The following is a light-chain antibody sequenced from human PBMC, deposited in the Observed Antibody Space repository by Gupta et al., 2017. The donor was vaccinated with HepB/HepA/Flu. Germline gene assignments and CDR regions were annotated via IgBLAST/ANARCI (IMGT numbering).Light chain of an antibody. V-gene: IGKV3-20*01. CDR2: GAA. CDR3: HHDCRSLT. Sequence: EIVLTQSPGTLSLSPGERATLSCRAAQSVSSSFLDWYQQEPVQAPRLLIYGAAHSATGIPDRHSGCRYHTDFTRTSSVREDEDCAVYYGHHDCRSLTFGHRTKVEVK. CDR1: QSVSSSF. J-gene: IGKJ3*01.